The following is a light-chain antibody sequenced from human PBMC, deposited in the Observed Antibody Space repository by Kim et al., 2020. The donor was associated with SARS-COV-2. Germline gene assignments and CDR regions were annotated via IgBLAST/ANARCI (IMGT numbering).Light chain of an antibody. CDR2: DGI. CDR1: SSDGGGYNY. J-gene: IGLJ3*02. V-gene: IGLV2-14*03. CDR3: SSYTSSNTLV. Sequence: GQSITISCTGTSSDGGGYNYVSWYQQHPGKAPKLMIYDGINRPSGVSNRFSGSKSGNTASLTISGLQAEDEADYYCSSYTSSNTLVFGGGTQLTVL.